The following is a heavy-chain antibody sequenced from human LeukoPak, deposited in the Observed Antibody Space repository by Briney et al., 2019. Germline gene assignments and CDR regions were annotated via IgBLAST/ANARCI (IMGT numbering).Heavy chain of an antibody. J-gene: IGHJ3*02. Sequence: GTSVKVSCKASGFTFTSSAKQWVRQARGQRLHWIGWIVVGSGNTNYAQKFQERVTITRDMSTSTAYMELSSLRSEDTAVYYCAASYYDFWSGYPDAFDIWGQGTMVTVSS. CDR1: GFTFTSSA. CDR3: AASYYDFWSGYPDAFDI. V-gene: IGHV1-58*02. CDR2: IVVGSGNT. D-gene: IGHD3-3*01.